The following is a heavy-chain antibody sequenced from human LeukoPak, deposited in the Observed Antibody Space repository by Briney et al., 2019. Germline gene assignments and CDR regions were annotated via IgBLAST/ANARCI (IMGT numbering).Heavy chain of an antibody. CDR3: ARGGVVVVPAAFLRFDH. CDR1: GGSFSGYY. J-gene: IGHJ5*02. V-gene: IGHV4-34*01. D-gene: IGHD2-2*01. Sequence: SETLSLTCAVYGGSFSGYYWSWIRQPPGKGLEWIGEINHSGSTNYNPSLKSRVTISVDTSKNQFSLKLSSVTAADTAVYYCARGGVVVVPAAFLRFDHWGQGTLVTVSS. CDR2: INHSGST.